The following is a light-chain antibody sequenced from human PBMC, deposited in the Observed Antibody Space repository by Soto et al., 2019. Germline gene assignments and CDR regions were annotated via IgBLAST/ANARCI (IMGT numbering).Light chain of an antibody. CDR1: QTISIY. CDR2: AAS. J-gene: IGKJ2*01. CDR3: QQSYRNPFT. V-gene: IGKV1-39*01. Sequence: DIQMTQSPSSLSASVGDRATIACRASQTISIYLNWYQQKPGKAPKLLIYAASSLQSGVPSRFSGSGSGTDFTLTISSLQPEDFATYYCQQSYRNPFTFGQGTKLEIK.